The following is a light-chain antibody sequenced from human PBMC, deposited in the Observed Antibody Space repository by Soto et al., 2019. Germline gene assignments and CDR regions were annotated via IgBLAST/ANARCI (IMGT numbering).Light chain of an antibody. J-gene: IGKJ1*01. CDR2: GAS. V-gene: IGKV3-20*01. CDR3: QQYGIYPWP. Sequence: IDLTQSPGTLSLPPGDRATLSCRASLSLSNSVLAWYQQKPGQAPRLLIYGASKRATGVPDRFSGRGSGTDFTLTISRLESEDFAVYFCQQYGIYPWPVGQGTKVDSK. CDR1: LSLSNSV.